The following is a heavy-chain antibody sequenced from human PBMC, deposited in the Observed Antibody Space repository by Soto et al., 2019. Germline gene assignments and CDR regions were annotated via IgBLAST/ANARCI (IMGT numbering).Heavy chain of an antibody. J-gene: IGHJ4*02. CDR3: ARTIVVVVPDNFDH. CDR2: IKQEGSEK. D-gene: IGHD3-22*01. CDR1: GFTKGDYW. Sequence: GGSLRLSCAASGFTKGDYWMSWVRQAPGKGLEWVANIKQEGSEKYYVDSVKGRFTISRDSAKSSLYLQMNSVRGEDTAVYYCARTIVVVVPDNFDHWGQGTLVTVSS. V-gene: IGHV3-7*01.